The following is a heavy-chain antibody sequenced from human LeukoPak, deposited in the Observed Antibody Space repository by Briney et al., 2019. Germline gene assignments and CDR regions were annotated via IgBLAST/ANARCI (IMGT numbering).Heavy chain of an antibody. V-gene: IGHV3-53*01. CDR1: GFTFTNYA. D-gene: IGHD4-17*01. CDR3: ARDQTVPPGDAFDI. CDR2: IYSGGST. J-gene: IGHJ3*02. Sequence: GGSLRLSCAASGFTFTNYAMSWVRQAPGKGLEWVSVIYSGGSTYYADSVKGRFTISRDNSKNTLYLQMNSLRAEDTAVYYCARDQTVPPGDAFDIWGQGTMVTVSS.